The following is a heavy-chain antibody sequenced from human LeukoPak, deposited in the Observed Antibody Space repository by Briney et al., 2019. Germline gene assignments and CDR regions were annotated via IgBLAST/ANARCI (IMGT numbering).Heavy chain of an antibody. CDR3: ARVIVAAADAYYYYYYMDV. V-gene: IGHV4-59*01. D-gene: IGHD6-13*01. CDR1: GGSISSYY. Sequence: SETLSLTCTVSGGSISSYYWSWIRQPPGKGLEWIGYTYYSGSTNYNPSLKSRVTISVDTSKNQFSLKLSSVTAADTAVYYCARVIVAAADAYYYYYYMDVWGKGTTVTVSS. CDR2: TYYSGST. J-gene: IGHJ6*03.